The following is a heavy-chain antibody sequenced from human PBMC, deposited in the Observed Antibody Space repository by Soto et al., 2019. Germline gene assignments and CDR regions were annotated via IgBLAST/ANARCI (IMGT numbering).Heavy chain of an antibody. V-gene: IGHV1-18*01. J-gene: IGHJ6*03. CDR3: ARDRGVAPPVAGNTHYYYYMDV. Sequence: QDQLVQSGAEVKKPGASVTVSCKASGYSFTNYGVTWVRQAPGRGLEWMGWISAFNGNTHYAQNLQGRVTMTTDASTSTAYMELRSLRSDDTAVYYCARDRGVAPPVAGNTHYYYYMDVWGKGTTVTVSS. CDR1: GYSFTNYG. D-gene: IGHD6-19*01. CDR2: ISAFNGNT.